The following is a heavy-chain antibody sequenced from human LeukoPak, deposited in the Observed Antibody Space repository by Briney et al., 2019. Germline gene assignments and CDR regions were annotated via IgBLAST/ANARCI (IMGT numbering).Heavy chain of an antibody. V-gene: IGHV3-7*01. CDR1: GFIFRNHW. J-gene: IGHJ4*02. Sequence: GGSLRLSCAASGFIFRNHWMSWVRQVPGRGLEWVAHIKQDGNEKHYVDSVEGRFTLSRDDSKNSLYLQMNSLRVDDSAVYYCARGPYYCDRVDYFDYWRQGTLVTVSS. D-gene: IGHD1-26*01. CDR2: IKQDGNEK. CDR3: ARGPYYCDRVDYFDY.